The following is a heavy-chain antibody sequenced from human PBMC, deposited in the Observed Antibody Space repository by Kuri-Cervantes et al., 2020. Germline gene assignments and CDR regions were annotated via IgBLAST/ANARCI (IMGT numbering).Heavy chain of an antibody. CDR2: ISGNGDNT. J-gene: IGHJ4*02. D-gene: IGHD3-22*01. V-gene: IGHV3-23*01. CDR3: AKGKYYYDSSGFDY. Sequence: GESLKISCEGSGFRFSIYVMSWVRQTPGKGLEWVSSISGNGDNTYYSDSVKGRFTISRDNAKNSLYLQMNSLRAEDTALYYCAKGKYYYDSSGFDYWGQGTLVTVSS. CDR1: GFRFSIYV.